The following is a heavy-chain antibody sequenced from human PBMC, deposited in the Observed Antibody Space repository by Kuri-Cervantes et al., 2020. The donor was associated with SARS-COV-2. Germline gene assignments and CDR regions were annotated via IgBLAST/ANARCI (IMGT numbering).Heavy chain of an antibody. V-gene: IGHV1-2*02. CDR2: XNPNSGGT. Sequence: ASVKVSXKASGYXFTSYDINWVRQATGQGLEWMGWXNPNSGGTNXAQKFQGRVTMTRDTSISTAYMEXSRLRSDDTAVYYCARDPWNXAHFDYWGQGTLVTVSS. D-gene: IGHD1-1*01. CDR3: ARDPWNXAHFDY. CDR1: GYXFTSYD. J-gene: IGHJ4*02.